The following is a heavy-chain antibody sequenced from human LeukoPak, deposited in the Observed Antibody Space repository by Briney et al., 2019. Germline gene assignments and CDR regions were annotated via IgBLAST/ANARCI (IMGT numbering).Heavy chain of an antibody. CDR3: ARDLGPRWMVVYFDL. CDR2: ISYDGSNK. V-gene: IGHV3-30*04. Sequence: PGGSLRLSCTVSGFTLSSYEMTWFRQAPGKGLEWVAVISYDGSNKYYADSVKGRFTISRDNSKNTLYLQMNSLRAEDTAVYYCARDLGPRWMVVYFDLWGRGTLVTVSS. J-gene: IGHJ2*01. D-gene: IGHD3-10*01. CDR1: GFTLSSYE.